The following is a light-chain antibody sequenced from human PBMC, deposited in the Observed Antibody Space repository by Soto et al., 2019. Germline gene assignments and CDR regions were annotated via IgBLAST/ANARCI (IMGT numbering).Light chain of an antibody. Sequence: EIVLTQAPGTMSLSPGERDTLSCRASQSVSSSYLAWYQQTPGQAPRLLIYGASSRATGIPDRFSGSGSGTEFTLTISSLQSEDFAVYYCQQYNNWPWTFGQGTKVDIK. J-gene: IGKJ1*01. CDR1: QSVSSSY. CDR2: GAS. V-gene: IGKV3-20*01. CDR3: QQYNNWPWT.